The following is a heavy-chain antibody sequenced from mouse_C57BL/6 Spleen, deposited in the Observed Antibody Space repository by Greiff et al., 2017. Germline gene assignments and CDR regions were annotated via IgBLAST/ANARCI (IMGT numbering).Heavy chain of an antibody. CDR2: IHPNSGST. J-gene: IGHJ2*01. CDR3: ARSKYYGSSYVDY. Sequence: QVQLQQPGAELVKPGASVKLSCKASGYTFTSYWMHWVKQRPGQGLEWIGMIHPNSGSTNYNEKFKSKATLTVDKSSSTAYMQRSSLTSEYAAVYGCARSKYYGSSYVDYWGQGTTLTVSS. CDR1: GYTFTSYW. V-gene: IGHV1-64*01. D-gene: IGHD1-1*01.